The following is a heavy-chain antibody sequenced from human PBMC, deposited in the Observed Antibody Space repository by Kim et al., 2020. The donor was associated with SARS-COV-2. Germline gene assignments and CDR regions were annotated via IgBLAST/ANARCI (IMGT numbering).Heavy chain of an antibody. D-gene: IGHD3-9*01. J-gene: IGHJ6*02. CDR1: GFTFSSYS. Sequence: GGSLRLSCAASGFTFSSYSMNWVRQAPGKGLEWVSSISSSSSYIYYADSVKGRFTISRDNAKNSLYLQMNSLRAEDTAVYYCARDFEYYDILTGYYRSYYGVDVWGQGTTVTVSS. CDR2: ISSSSSYI. CDR3: ARDFEYYDILTGYYRSYYGVDV. V-gene: IGHV3-21*04.